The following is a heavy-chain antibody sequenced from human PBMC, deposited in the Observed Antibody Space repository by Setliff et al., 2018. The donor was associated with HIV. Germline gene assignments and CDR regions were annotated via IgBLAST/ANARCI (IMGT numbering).Heavy chain of an antibody. Sequence: GGSLRLSCAASGFTFNSYAMHWVRQAPGKGLEWVAVIWYDGSKKYYADSVKGRFIISRDNSKNTLYLQMNSLRAEDTAVYYCAKDFEYYNFWSGYYASWDLGYFQHWGQGTLVTVSS. D-gene: IGHD3-3*01. CDR1: GFTFNSYA. CDR2: IWYDGSKK. CDR3: AKDFEYYNFWSGYYASWDLGYFQH. V-gene: IGHV3-33*06. J-gene: IGHJ1*01.